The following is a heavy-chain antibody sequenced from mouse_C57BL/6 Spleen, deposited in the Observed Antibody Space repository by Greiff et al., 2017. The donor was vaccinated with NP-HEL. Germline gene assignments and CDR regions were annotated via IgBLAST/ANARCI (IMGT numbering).Heavy chain of an antibody. CDR1: GYTFTSYW. Sequence: VQLQQSGAELVRPGSSVKLSCKASGYTFTSYWMHWVKQRPIQGLEWIGNIDPSDSETHYNQKFKDKATLTVDKSSSTAYMQLSSLTSEDSAVYYCARGDTTVVATPFDYWGQGTTLTVSS. V-gene: IGHV1-52*01. CDR2: IDPSDSET. J-gene: IGHJ2*01. CDR3: ARGDTTVVATPFDY. D-gene: IGHD1-1*01.